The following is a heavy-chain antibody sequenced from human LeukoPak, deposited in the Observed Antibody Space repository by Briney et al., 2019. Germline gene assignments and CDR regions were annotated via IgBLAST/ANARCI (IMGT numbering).Heavy chain of an antibody. CDR3: ASRYYYDTRGYFLH. J-gene: IGHJ1*01. CDR1: GNSIRSSSYY. V-gene: IGHV4-39*01. CDR2: IYYSGST. D-gene: IGHD3-22*01. Sequence: SPSETLSLTCTVSGNSIRSSSYYWGWIRQSPEKGLEWIGSIYYSGSTYYSASFKSRVTISVDTSQNQFSLKLRSVTAADRAVYYCASRYYYDTRGYFLHWGQGTLVTVSS.